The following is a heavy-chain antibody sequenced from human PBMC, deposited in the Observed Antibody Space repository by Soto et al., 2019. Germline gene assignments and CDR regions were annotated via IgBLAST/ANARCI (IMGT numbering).Heavy chain of an antibody. J-gene: IGHJ6*03. V-gene: IGHV1-3*01. CDR3: ARGAVDTAMVSYYYYYMDV. D-gene: IGHD5-18*01. Sequence: GASVKVSCKASGYTFTSYAMHWVRQAPGQRLEWMGWINAGSGNTKYSQKFQGRVTITRDTSASTAYMELSSLRSEDTAVYYCARGAVDTAMVSYYYYYMDVWGKGTTVTVSS. CDR1: GYTFTSYA. CDR2: INAGSGNT.